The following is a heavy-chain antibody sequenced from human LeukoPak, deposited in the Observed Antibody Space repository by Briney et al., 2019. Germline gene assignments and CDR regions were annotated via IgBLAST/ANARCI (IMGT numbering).Heavy chain of an antibody. J-gene: IGHJ5*02. Sequence: SETLSLTCTVSGGSISSYYWSWIRQPAGKGLEWIGRMYTSGSTNYNPSLQSRVTISVDTSKNQFSLKLSSVTAADTAVYYCARGVGRFGELYNNWFDPWGQGTLVTVSS. CDR1: GGSISSYY. CDR2: MYTSGST. V-gene: IGHV4-4*07. D-gene: IGHD3-10*01. CDR3: ARGVGRFGELYNNWFDP.